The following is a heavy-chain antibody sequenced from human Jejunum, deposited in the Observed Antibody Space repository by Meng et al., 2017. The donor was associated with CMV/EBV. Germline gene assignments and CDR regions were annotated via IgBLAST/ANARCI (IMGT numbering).Heavy chain of an antibody. Sequence: APSGFSFNSDVINWVRQAPGKGLEWVSSISGRGTFIYYADSVKGRFTISSDNAKNSLYLQMNSLRVDDTATYYCARGSDFRYGTDVWGQGTTVTVSS. CDR3: ARGSDFRYGTDV. J-gene: IGHJ6*02. CDR1: GFSFNSDV. D-gene: IGHD3-3*01. V-gene: IGHV3-21*01. CDR2: ISGRGTFI.